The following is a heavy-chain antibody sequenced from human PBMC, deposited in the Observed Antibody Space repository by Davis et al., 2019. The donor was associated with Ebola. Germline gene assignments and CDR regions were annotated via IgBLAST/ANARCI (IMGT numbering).Heavy chain of an antibody. CDR3: ARDTQWGSSWQLNY. CDR2: ISGSGGTT. CDR1: GFTFSTYA. V-gene: IGHV3-23*01. D-gene: IGHD6-13*01. J-gene: IGHJ4*02. Sequence: GESLKISCAASGFTFSTYAMSWVRQAPGKGLEWVSGISGSGGTTFYADSVQGRFTISRDNSKNTLYLHMNSLRVDDTALYYCARDTQWGSSWQLNYWGQGVSVTVSP.